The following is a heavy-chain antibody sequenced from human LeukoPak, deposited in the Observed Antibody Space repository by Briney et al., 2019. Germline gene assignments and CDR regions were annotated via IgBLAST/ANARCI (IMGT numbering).Heavy chain of an antibody. CDR3: ARDLYSYMDV. CDR1: GDSISTYY. J-gene: IGHJ6*04. CDR2: IYYSGST. D-gene: IGHD2-21*01. Sequence: SETLSLTCTVSGDSISTYYWSWIRQPPGKGLEWLGYIYYSGSTYYNPSLKSRVTISEDTSKNQFSLKLSSVTAADTAVYYCARDLYSYMDVWGKGTTVTISS. V-gene: IGHV4-59*01.